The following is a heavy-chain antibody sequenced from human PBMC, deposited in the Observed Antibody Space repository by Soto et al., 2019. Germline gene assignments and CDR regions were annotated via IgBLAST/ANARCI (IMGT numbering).Heavy chain of an antibody. CDR1: GYTFTSYA. J-gene: IGHJ4*02. V-gene: IGHV1-3*01. D-gene: IGHD2-2*02. CDR3: AKSATVPADIAY. CDR2: INAGNGNT. Sequence: ASVKVSFKASGYTFTSYAMHWVRQAPGQRLEWMGWINAGNGNTKYSQKFQGRVTITRDTSASTAYMELSSLRSEDTAVYYCAKSATVPADIAYWGQGTLVTVSS.